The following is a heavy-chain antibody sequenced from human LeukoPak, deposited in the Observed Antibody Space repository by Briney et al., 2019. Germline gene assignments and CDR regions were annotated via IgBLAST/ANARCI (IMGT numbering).Heavy chain of an antibody. CDR2: MHHSGST. V-gene: IGHV4-39*07. Sequence: SETLSLTCSVSGGSITNILYYWGWIRQPPGKGLEWIGSMHHSGSTFYNPSLKSRVTISVDTSKNQFSLKLSSVTAADTAVYYCARGDCSSTICYSPMDVWGKGTTVTVSS. CDR1: GGSITNILYY. D-gene: IGHD2-2*01. J-gene: IGHJ6*03. CDR3: ARGDCSSTICYSPMDV.